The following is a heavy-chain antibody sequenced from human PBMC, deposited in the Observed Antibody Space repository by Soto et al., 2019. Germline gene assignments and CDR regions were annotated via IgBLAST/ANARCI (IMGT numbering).Heavy chain of an antibody. Sequence: QVQLQQWGAGLLKPSETLSLTCAVYGGSFSGYYWSWIRQPPGKGLEWIGEINHSGSTNYNPSLKSRVTISVDTSKNQFSLKLSSVTAADTAVYYCARDIVVVPAARGYYYYGMDVWGQGTKVTVSS. J-gene: IGHJ6*02. CDR2: INHSGST. CDR1: GGSFSGYY. V-gene: IGHV4-34*01. CDR3: ARDIVVVPAARGYYYYGMDV. D-gene: IGHD2-2*01.